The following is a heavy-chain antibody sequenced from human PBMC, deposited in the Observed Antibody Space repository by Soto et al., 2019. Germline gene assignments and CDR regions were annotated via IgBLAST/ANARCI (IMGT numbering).Heavy chain of an antibody. D-gene: IGHD1-26*01. J-gene: IGHJ5*02. CDR2: INHSGTT. Sequence: SAPLSITCAVYGGSFSGYYWSWIRQPPGKGLEWIGEINHSGTTNHNPSLKSRVTISVDTSKNQFSLKLSSVTAADTAMYYCARGLGIMDPWGQGALVTVSS. CDR3: ARGLGIMDP. V-gene: IGHV4-34*01. CDR1: GGSFSGYY.